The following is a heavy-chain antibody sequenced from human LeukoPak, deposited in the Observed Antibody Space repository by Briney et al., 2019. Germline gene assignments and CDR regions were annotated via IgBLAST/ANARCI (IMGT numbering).Heavy chain of an antibody. CDR3: ARETIVGATVPDY. CDR1: GYTFTSYY. CDR2: INPSGGST. Sequence: ASVEVSCKASGYTFTSYYTHWVRQAPGQGLEWMGIINPSGGSTSYAQKFQGRVTMTRDTSTSTVYMELSSLRSEDTAVYYCARETIVGATVPDYWGQGTLVTVSS. V-gene: IGHV1-46*01. D-gene: IGHD1-26*01. J-gene: IGHJ4*02.